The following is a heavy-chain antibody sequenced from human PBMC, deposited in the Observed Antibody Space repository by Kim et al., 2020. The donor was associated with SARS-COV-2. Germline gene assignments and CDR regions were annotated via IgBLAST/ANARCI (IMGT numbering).Heavy chain of an antibody. D-gene: IGHD6-13*01. V-gene: IGHV4-59*01. CDR2: YSRST. J-gene: IGHJ4*02. CDR3: ARARGSS. Sequence: YSRSTTYNPSLKRRLPISVDTSKNQFSLKLSSVTAADTAVYYCARARGSSWGQGTLVTVSS.